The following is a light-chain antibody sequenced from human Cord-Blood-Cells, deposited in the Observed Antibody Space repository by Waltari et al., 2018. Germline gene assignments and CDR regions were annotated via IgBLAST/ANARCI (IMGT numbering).Light chain of an antibody. CDR2: DVS. CDR3: SSYTSSSTLV. V-gene: IGLV2-14*01. CDR1: SSDAGGSNY. Sequence: QSALTQPPSVSGSPGQSTTIPCPGTSSDAGGSNYVSWYQQHPGKAPKLMIYDVSNRPSGVSNRFSGSKSGNTASLTISGLQAEDEADYYCSSYTSSSTLVFGGGTKLTVL. J-gene: IGLJ3*02.